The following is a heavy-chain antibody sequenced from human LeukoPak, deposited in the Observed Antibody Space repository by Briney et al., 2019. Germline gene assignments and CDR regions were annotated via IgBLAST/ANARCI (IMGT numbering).Heavy chain of an antibody. D-gene: IGHD5-18*01. CDR1: GFTFGDHA. J-gene: IGHJ6*02. CDR3: ARGPIQLWIHNAMDV. CDR2: IRSKAYRGTT. V-gene: IGHV3-49*04. Sequence: GGSLRLSCRGFGFTFGDHAMSWVRQAPGKGLEWVCFIRSKAYRGTTEYAASVKGRFTISRDDSANIAYLQMNSLRTEDTAVYYCARGPIQLWIHNAMDVWGQGTTVTVSS.